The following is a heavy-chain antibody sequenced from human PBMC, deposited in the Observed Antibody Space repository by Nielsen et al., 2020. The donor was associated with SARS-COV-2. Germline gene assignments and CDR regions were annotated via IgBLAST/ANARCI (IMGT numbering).Heavy chain of an antibody. CDR1: GFIFGDSY. Sequence: GESLKISCAASGFIFGDSYMSWIRQAPGKGLEYVSAISSNGGSTYYANSVKGRFTISRDNSKNTLYLQMGSLRAEDMAVYYCAREGPNWTYYFDYWGQGTLVTVSS. J-gene: IGHJ4*02. D-gene: IGHD1-20*01. V-gene: IGHV3-64*01. CDR3: AREGPNWTYYFDY. CDR2: ISSNGGST.